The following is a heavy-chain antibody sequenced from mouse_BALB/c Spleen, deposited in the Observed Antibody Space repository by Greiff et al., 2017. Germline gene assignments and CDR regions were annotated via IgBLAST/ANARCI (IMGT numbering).Heavy chain of an antibody. Sequence: DVQLVESGGGLVQPGGSRKLSCAASGFTFSDYGMAWVRQAPGKGPEWVAFISNLAYSIYYADTVTGRFTISRENAKNTLYLEMSSLRSEDTAMYYCARGQLGLLYAMDYWGQGTSVTVSS. CDR1: GFTFSDYG. J-gene: IGHJ4*01. V-gene: IGHV5-15*02. CDR2: ISNLAYSI. CDR3: ARGQLGLLYAMDY. D-gene: IGHD3-2*01.